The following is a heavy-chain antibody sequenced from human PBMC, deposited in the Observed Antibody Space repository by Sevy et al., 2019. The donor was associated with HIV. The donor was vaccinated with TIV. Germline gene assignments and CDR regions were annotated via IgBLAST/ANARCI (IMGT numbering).Heavy chain of an antibody. V-gene: IGHV3-23*01. CDR3: AKSGYRAAVVTD. CDR2: ITGSGNNT. CDR1: GFTFSSYA. Sequence: GGSLRLSCTASGFTFSSYAMSWVRQAPGKGLRWVSTITGSGNNTYYADSVKGRFTISRDNSKNIVYLQINSLRAEDTAVYYCAKSGYRAAVVTDWGQGTLVTVSS. J-gene: IGHJ4*02. D-gene: IGHD6-13*01.